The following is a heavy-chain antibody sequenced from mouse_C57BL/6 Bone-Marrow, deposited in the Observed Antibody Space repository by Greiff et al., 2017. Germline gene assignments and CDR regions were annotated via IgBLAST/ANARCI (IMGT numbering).Heavy chain of an antibody. Sequence: QVQLKQPGAELVKPGASVKLSCKASGYTFTSYWMHWVKQRPGRGLEWIGRIDPHSGGTKYNEKFKSKATLTVDKPSSTAYMQLSSLTSEDSAVYYCARSLYYGPDYWGQGTTLTVSS. D-gene: IGHD1-1*01. CDR3: ARSLYYGPDY. J-gene: IGHJ2*01. V-gene: IGHV1-72*01. CDR2: IDPHSGGT. CDR1: GYTFTSYW.